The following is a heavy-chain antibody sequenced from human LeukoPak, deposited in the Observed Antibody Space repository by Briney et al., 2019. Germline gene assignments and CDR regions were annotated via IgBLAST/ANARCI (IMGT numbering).Heavy chain of an antibody. V-gene: IGHV1-46*01. Sequence: ASVKVSCKASGYTFTSYYMHWVRQAPGQGLEWMGIINPSGGTTSYAQKFQGRVTMTRDTSTSTVYMELSSLRSEDTAVYYCARAFNQYYGMDVWGQGTTVTVSS. CDR1: GYTFTSYY. J-gene: IGHJ6*02. CDR3: ARAFNQYYGMDV. CDR2: INPSGGTT.